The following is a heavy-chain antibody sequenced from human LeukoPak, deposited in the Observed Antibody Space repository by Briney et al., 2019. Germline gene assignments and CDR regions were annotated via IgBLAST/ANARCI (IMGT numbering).Heavy chain of an antibody. D-gene: IGHD2-2*01. J-gene: IGHJ4*02. CDR2: ISSSGSTI. Sequence: GGSLRLSCAASGFTFSSYEMNWVRQAPGKGLEWVSYISSSGSTIYYADSVKGRFTISRDNAKNSLYLQTNSLRAEDTAVYYCARGDIVVVPAASPFDYWGQGTLVTVSS. CDR3: ARGDIVVVPAASPFDY. CDR1: GFTFSSYE. V-gene: IGHV3-48*03.